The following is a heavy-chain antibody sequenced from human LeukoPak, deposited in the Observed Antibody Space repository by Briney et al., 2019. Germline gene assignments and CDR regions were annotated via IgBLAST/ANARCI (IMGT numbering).Heavy chain of an antibody. J-gene: IGHJ6*02. D-gene: IGHD5-18*01. Sequence: SETLSLTCTVSGGFISTYYWSWIRQPPGKGLEWIGYIYYSGTTKYNPSLKRRVTISVDTSKNQFSLKLSSVTAADTALYNCARVTAGTDMVGGYNYYYGMDVWGQGTTVTVSS. CDR3: ARVTAGTDMVGGYNYYYGMDV. CDR1: GGFISTYY. V-gene: IGHV4-59*01. CDR2: IYYSGTT.